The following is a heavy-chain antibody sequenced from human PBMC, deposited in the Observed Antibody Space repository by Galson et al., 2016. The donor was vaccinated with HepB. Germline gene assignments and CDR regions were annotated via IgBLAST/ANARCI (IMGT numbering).Heavy chain of an antibody. CDR1: GGSISSSNW. CDR3: AKRGPLVWFGELLPFDH. J-gene: IGHJ4*02. Sequence: ETLSLTCAVSGGSISSSNWWTWVRQPPGKGLEWIGEISHTGSTNYNPSLKSRVTISVDKSKNKFSLKLNSVTAADTAVYYCAKRGPLVWFGELLPFDHWGQGTLVTVSS. V-gene: IGHV4-4*02. D-gene: IGHD3-10*01. CDR2: ISHTGST.